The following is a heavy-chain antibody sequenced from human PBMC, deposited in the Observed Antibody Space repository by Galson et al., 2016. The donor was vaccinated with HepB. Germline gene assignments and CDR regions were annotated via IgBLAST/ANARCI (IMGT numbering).Heavy chain of an antibody. V-gene: IGHV3-7*01. CDR1: GFTFSDFW. J-gene: IGHJ4*02. CDR2: INPYGGAK. Sequence: SLRLSCAASGFTFSDFWMSWVRQAPGKGLEWVALINPYGGAKFYVDSVKGRFTISRDNAKNSLYLRVDSRRGEDTAVYYCVTGGRPPYWGQGTLVTVSS. D-gene: IGHD6-6*01. CDR3: VTGGRPPY.